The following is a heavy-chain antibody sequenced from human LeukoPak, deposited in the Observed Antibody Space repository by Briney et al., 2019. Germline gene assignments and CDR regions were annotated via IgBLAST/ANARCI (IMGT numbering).Heavy chain of an antibody. Sequence: GGSLRLSCAASGFTFSSYWMSWVRQAPGKGLEWVANIKQDGSEKYYVDSVKGRFTISRDNAKNSLYLQMNSLRAEDTAVYYCARARAAAGTGYYYYYYYMDVWGKGTTVTVSS. CDR2: IKQDGSEK. CDR1: GFTFSSYW. CDR3: ARARAAAGTGYYYYYYYMDV. D-gene: IGHD6-13*01. J-gene: IGHJ6*03. V-gene: IGHV3-7*01.